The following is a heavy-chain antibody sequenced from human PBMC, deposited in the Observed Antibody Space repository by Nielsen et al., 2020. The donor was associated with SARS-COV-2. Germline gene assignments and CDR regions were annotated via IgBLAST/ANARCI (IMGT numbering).Heavy chain of an antibody. CDR1: GFTFSSYT. V-gene: IGHV3-9*01. Sequence: GGSLRLSCAASGFTFSSYTMAWVRQAPGKGLEWVSGISWNSANIAYADSVKGRFTISRDNAKSSLYLQMNSLRAEDTALYYCAKDPSDGYSSSWYFDYWGQGTLLTVSS. CDR2: ISWNSANI. CDR3: AKDPSDGYSSSWYFDY. J-gene: IGHJ4*02. D-gene: IGHD6-13*01.